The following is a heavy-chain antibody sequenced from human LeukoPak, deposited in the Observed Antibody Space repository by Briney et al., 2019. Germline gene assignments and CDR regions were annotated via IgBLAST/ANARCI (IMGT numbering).Heavy chain of an antibody. V-gene: IGHV5-51*01. CDR3: TRHTDIYASPDY. J-gene: IGHJ4*02. CDR2: VFPGDSGT. Sequence: GEYLKISCKGSGYSFTNYWIGWVRQMPGKGLEWMGIVFPGDSGTRYSPSFQGQVTISADKSISTAYLQWSSLKASDTAMFYCTRHTDIYASPDYWGQGTLVTVSS. CDR1: GYSFTNYW. D-gene: IGHD3-10*01.